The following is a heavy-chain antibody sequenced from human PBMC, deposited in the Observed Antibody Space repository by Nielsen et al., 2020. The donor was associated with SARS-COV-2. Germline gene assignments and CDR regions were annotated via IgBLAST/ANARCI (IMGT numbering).Heavy chain of an antibody. CDR2: ISYGGSNK. CDR3: ARDGGGFLDV. D-gene: IGHD6-25*01. J-gene: IGHJ6*02. Sequence: GGSLRLSCAASGFTFSSYAMHWVRQAPGKGLEWVAVISYGGSNKYYADSVKGRFTISRDNSKNTLYLQMNSLRAEDTAVYYCARDGGGFLDVWGQGTTVTVSS. CDR1: GFTFSSYA. V-gene: IGHV3-30-3*01.